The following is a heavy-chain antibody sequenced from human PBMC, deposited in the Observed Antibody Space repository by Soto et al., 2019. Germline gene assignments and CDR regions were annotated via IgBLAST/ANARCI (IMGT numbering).Heavy chain of an antibody. CDR1: GFTFSDYY. V-gene: IGHV3-11*06. CDR3: ARVVTGTTRENWFDP. D-gene: IGHD1-7*01. J-gene: IGHJ5*02. Sequence: VGSLRLSCAASGFTFSDYYMSWIRQAPGKGLEWVSYISSSSSYTNYADSVKGRFTISRDNAKNSLYLQMNSLRAEDTAVYYCARVVTGTTRENWFDPWGQGTLVTVSS. CDR2: ISSSSSYT.